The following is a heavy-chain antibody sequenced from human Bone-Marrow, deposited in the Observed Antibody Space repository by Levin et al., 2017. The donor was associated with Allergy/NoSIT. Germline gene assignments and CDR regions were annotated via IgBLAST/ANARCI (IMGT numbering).Heavy chain of an antibody. D-gene: IGHD6-19*01. J-gene: IGHJ6*02. V-gene: IGHV1-2*02. CDR2: INPNSGGT. Sequence: ASVKVSCKASGYTFTGYYMHWVRQAPGQGLEWMGWINPNSGGTNYAQKFQGRVTMTRDTSISTAYMELSSLRSDDTAVYYCARKPTHRIIAVAGNTEYGMDVWGQGTTVTVSS. CDR3: ARKPTHRIIAVAGNTEYGMDV. CDR1: GYTFTGYY.